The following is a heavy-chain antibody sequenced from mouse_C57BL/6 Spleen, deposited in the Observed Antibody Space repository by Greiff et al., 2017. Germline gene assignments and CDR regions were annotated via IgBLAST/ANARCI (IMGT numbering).Heavy chain of an antibody. J-gene: IGHJ1*03. CDR1: GYTFTDYE. V-gene: IGHV1-15*01. D-gene: IGHD1-1*01. CDR2: IDPETGGT. Sequence: QVQLQQSGAELVRPGASVTLSCKASGYTFTDYEMHWVKQTPVHGLEWIGAIDPETGGTAYNQKFKGKAILTADKSSSTAYMELRSLTSEDSAVYYCTRGVYYYGSSYFDVWGTGTTVTVSS. CDR3: TRGVYYYGSSYFDV.